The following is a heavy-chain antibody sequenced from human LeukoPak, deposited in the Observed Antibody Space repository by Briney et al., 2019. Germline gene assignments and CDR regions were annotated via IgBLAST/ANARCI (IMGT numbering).Heavy chain of an antibody. J-gene: IGHJ4*02. CDR2: INHSGST. V-gene: IGHV4-34*01. Sequence: PSETLSLTCAVYGGSFSGYYWSWIRQPPGKGLEWIGEINHSGSTNYNPSLKSRVTISVDTSKNQFSLKLSSVTAADTAVYYCASDSSSSFPPLRSWGQGTLVTVSS. CDR3: ASDSSSSFPPLRS. CDR1: GGSFSGYY. D-gene: IGHD6-6*01.